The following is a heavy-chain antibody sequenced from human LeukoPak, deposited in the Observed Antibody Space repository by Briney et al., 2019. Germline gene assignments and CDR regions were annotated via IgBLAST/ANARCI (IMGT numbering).Heavy chain of an antibody. Sequence: ASVKVSCTGSGYTISSYDINWVRQAPGQGLEWMGWMNPDTGNSGYEQKFQDRVTMTRDTSISTAYMELSSLRSEDTAVYYCARLSETPAYYDTSVYYYLGYWGQGTLVTVSS. J-gene: IGHJ4*02. D-gene: IGHD3-22*01. V-gene: IGHV1-8*01. CDR3: ARLSETPAYYDTSVYYYLGY. CDR2: MNPDTGNS. CDR1: GYTISSYD.